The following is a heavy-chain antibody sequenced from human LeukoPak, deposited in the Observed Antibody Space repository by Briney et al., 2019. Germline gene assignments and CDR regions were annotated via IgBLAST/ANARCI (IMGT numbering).Heavy chain of an antibody. CDR2: TTPSGST. CDR1: GGSFSGYF. V-gene: IGHV4-34*01. CDR3: ASSFYYDSRDY. J-gene: IGHJ4*02. D-gene: IGHD3-22*01. Sequence: SETLSLTGVVYGGSFSGYFWSWIRQPPGKGLEWIGETTPSGSTNYSPSLKSRVSISIGTSKKKLSLRLTSVTAADSAVYYCASSFYYDSRDYWGQGTLVTVSS.